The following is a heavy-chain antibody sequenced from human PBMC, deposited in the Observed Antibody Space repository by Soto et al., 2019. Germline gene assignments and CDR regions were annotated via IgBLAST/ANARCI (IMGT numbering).Heavy chain of an antibody. Sequence: ASVKVSCKASGYTFTSYAMHWVRQAPGQRLEWMGWINAGNGNTKYAQKFQGRVTITTDTSASTAYMELSSLRSEDTAVYYCARDGGYYYYYGMDVWGQGTTVTVSS. CDR2: INAGNGNT. CDR1: GYTFTSYA. D-gene: IGHD2-15*01. J-gene: IGHJ6*02. V-gene: IGHV1-3*01. CDR3: ARDGGYYYYYGMDV.